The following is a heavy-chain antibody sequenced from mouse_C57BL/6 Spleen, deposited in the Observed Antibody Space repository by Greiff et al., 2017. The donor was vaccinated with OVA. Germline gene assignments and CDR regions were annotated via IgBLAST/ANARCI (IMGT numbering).Heavy chain of an antibody. CDR1: GFSITSGYY. V-gene: IGHV3-6*01. Sequence: EVQLVESGPGLVKPSQSLSLTCSVPGFSITSGYYWNWIRQFPGNQLVWMGYISYDGCINYHPSLKNRISIARDTSKHQLFLKLNSVTTEDTATYYCAREGYVSFDYWGQGTTLTVSS. J-gene: IGHJ2*01. CDR3: AREGYVSFDY. D-gene: IGHD3-2*02. CDR2: ISYDGCI.